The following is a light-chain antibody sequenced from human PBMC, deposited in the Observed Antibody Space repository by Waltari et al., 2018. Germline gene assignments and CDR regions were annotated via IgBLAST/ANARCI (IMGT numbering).Light chain of an antibody. V-gene: IGKV3-11*01. Sequence: EIVLTQSPATLSLSPGERATLSCKASQSVSKYLVWYQQKPGQAPRLLIYDPSNRATGIPARFSGSGSGTDFTLTISSLEPEDFAVYYCQQRSDWLATFGQGTKVEIK. CDR3: QQRSDWLAT. CDR2: DPS. J-gene: IGKJ1*01. CDR1: QSVSKY.